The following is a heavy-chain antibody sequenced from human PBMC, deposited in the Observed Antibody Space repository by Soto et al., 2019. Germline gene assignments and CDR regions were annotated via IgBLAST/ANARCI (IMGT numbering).Heavy chain of an antibody. J-gene: IGHJ6*02. CDR3: TTDCSGGSCYPGAYYYYYGMDV. CDR2: VKSKTEGGTA. Sequence: EVQLVESGGGLVKPGGSLRLSCTASGFSFSYAWMSWVRQAPGKGLAWVGRVKSKTEGGTADYAAPVKGRFTISRDDSKTTVYLQMNSLKTEDTAVYYCTTDCSGGSCYPGAYYYYYGMDVWGQGTTVTVSS. CDR1: GFSFSYAW. V-gene: IGHV3-15*01. D-gene: IGHD2-15*01.